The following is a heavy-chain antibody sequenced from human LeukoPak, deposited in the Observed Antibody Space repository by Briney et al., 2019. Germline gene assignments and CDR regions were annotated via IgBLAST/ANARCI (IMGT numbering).Heavy chain of an antibody. Sequence: PGGSLRLSCAASGFTVSSYSMNWVRQVPGKGLEWVSHISSSGSMIWYGESVKGRFTISRDSAKNSLHLQMNSLRAEDTAVYYCARGVVVAPRSAFDIWGQGTMVTVSS. CDR1: GFTVSSYS. CDR3: ARGVVVAPRSAFDI. D-gene: IGHD2-2*01. V-gene: IGHV3-48*01. CDR2: ISSSGSMI. J-gene: IGHJ3*02.